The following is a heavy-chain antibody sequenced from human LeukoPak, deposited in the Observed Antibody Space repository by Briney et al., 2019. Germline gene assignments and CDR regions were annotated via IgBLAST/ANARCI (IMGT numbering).Heavy chain of an antibody. D-gene: IGHD3-9*01. J-gene: IGHJ4*02. CDR2: ITASSTAI. Sequence: GGSLRLSCAASGFTFSTYTMNWVRQAPGRGLEWVSSITASSTAIYSADSVKGRFTISRDNAKNFLYLQMNSLRAEDTAVYYCARTYYDILTGYNPYFDYWGQGILVTVSS. V-gene: IGHV3-21*01. CDR1: GFTFSTYT. CDR3: ARTYYDILTGYNPYFDY.